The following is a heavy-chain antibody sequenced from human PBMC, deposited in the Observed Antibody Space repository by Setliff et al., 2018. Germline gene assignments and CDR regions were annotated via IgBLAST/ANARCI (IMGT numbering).Heavy chain of an antibody. CDR1: GFSLDSHT. CDR2: IWHDGTTK. J-gene: IGHJ4*02. V-gene: IGHV3-33*07. Sequence: PGGSLRLSCTTSGFSLDSHTMLWVRQAPGKGLDWVTLIWHDGTTKIYADSVKGRFSMSRDISRNTLYLQMNRLTVEDTAVYYCARTCNGSGCYAGLESWGQGTPVTVSS. D-gene: IGHD2-15*01. CDR3: ARTCNGSGCYAGLES.